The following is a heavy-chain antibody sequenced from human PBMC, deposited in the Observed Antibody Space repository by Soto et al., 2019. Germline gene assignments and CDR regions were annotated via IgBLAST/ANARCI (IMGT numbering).Heavy chain of an antibody. CDR2: IYYSGST. V-gene: IGHV4-31*03. D-gene: IGHD3-16*01. CDR1: GGSISSGGYY. Sequence: QAQLRESGPGLVKPSQTLSLTCTVSGGSISSGGYYWSWIRQHPGKGLEWIGNIYYSGSTYYNPSLKSRVTISVDTSKNQFSLKLSSVTAADTAVYYCARDPLGTPFGYFKYWGQGTLVNVSS. CDR3: ARDPLGTPFGYFKY. J-gene: IGHJ4*02.